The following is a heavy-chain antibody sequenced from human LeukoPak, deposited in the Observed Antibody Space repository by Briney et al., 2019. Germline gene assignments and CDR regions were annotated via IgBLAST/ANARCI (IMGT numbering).Heavy chain of an antibody. CDR2: IMGVGGST. CDR1: GSTLSSLA. CDR3: AKDPGPGIAVAGPFAD. J-gene: IGHJ4*02. V-gene: IGHV3-23*01. Sequence: GGSLRLSCAASGSTLSSLARSGVPQAPGRGRGWFPAIMGVGGSTYYADPVKGRFTISRDNSKNTLYLQMNSLRAEDTAVYYCAKDPGPGIAVAGPFADWGQGTLVTVSS. D-gene: IGHD6-19*01.